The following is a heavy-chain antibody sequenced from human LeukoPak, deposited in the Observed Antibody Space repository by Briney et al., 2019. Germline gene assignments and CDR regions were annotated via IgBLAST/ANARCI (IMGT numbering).Heavy chain of an antibody. Sequence: PSETLSLTCTVSGGSIISSNYYWGRIRQPPGKGLEWIGSIFYSGSTYYNSSLKSRVTMSVDTSKNQFSLKLSSVTAADTAVYYCASSQIAAKEYYFDYWGQGTLVTVSS. D-gene: IGHD6-13*01. V-gene: IGHV4-39*07. CDR3: ASSQIAAKEYYFDY. J-gene: IGHJ4*02. CDR1: GGSIISSNYY. CDR2: IFYSGST.